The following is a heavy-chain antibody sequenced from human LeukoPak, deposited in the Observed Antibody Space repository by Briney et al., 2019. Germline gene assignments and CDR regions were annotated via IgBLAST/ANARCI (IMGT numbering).Heavy chain of an antibody. Sequence: WETLRLSCAVSGFTFSTHWMSWVRQAPGKGLEWVANIKQDESENYYVDSVKGRFTIAGVNAKNSLYLQMNSLIAEATAYDYCSSPGVVTRDPDYWGQGNLVTLSS. J-gene: IGHJ4*02. CDR1: GFTFSTHW. V-gene: IGHV3-7*01. D-gene: IGHD2-21*02. CDR3: SSPGVVTRDPDY. CDR2: IKQDESEN.